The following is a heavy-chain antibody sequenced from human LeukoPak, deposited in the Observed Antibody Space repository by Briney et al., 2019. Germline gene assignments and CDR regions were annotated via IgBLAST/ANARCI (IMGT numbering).Heavy chain of an antibody. D-gene: IGHD6-13*01. CDR1: GYTFTGYY. CDR3: ARAGAAGDAFDI. J-gene: IGHJ3*02. Sequence: AAVKVSCKASGYTFTGYYMHWVRQAPGQGLEWMGRINPNSGGTNYAQKFQGRVTMTRDTSISTAYMELRRLRSDDTAVYYCARAGAAGDAFDIWGQGAMVTVSS. CDR2: INPNSGGT. V-gene: IGHV1-2*06.